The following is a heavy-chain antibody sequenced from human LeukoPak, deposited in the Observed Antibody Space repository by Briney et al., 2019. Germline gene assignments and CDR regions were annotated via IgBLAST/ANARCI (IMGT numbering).Heavy chain of an antibody. CDR3: ARGYGDYMRPPAH. Sequence: ASVKVSCKASGGTFSSYAISWVRQAPGQGLEWMGGIIPIFGTANYAQKFQGRVTITADESTSTAYMEPSSLRSEDTAVYYCARGYGDYMRPPAHWGQGTLVTVSS. V-gene: IGHV1-69*01. CDR1: GGTFSSYA. CDR2: IIPIFGTA. J-gene: IGHJ4*02. D-gene: IGHD4-17*01.